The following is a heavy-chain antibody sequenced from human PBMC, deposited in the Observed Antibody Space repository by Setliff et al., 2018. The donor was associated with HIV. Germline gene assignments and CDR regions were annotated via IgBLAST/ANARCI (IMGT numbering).Heavy chain of an antibody. CDR2: IRSDGSNK. J-gene: IGHJ6*03. D-gene: IGHD5-12*01. CDR1: GLTFSNCG. V-gene: IGHV3-30*02. Sequence: GGSLRLSCATSGLTFSNCGMHWVRQAPGKGLEWVASIRSDGSNKYYADSVTGRFTISRDDSKNTAYLQMNSLKTEDTAVYYCVSYGDSPHYYYYMDVWGKGTTVTVSS. CDR3: VSYGDSPHYYYYMDV.